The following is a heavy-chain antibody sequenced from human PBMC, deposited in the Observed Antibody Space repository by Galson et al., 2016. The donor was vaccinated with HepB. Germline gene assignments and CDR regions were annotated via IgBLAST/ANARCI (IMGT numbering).Heavy chain of an antibody. D-gene: IGHD5-18*01. V-gene: IGHV4-59*01. Sequence: TLSLTCTVSGDSIGTYYWTWIRQPPGKGLEWIGYISHTGSTNYNPSRKSRVTKTVDKSNNQFPLNVRTVTAADHAIDYWSMDTHSWVRLDWWGQGTLVTVSS. CDR1: GDSIGTYY. CDR2: ISHTGST. J-gene: IGHJ4*01. CDR3: SMDTHSWVRLDW.